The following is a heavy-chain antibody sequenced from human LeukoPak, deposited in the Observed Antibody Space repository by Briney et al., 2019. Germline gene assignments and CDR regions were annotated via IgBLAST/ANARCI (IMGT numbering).Heavy chain of an antibody. J-gene: IGHJ4*02. D-gene: IGHD4-23*01. CDR2: ISHDGSNK. CDR3: ARDIGGLRWNYYFDY. V-gene: IGHV3-30*04. CDR1: GFIFSDYA. Sequence: PGGSLRLSCAASGFIFSDYAMHWVRQAPGKGLEWVAIISHDGSNKYHADSVKGRFTISRDNSKNTLYLQMNSLIDEDTAVYLCARDIGGLRWNYYFDYWGQGTLVTVSS.